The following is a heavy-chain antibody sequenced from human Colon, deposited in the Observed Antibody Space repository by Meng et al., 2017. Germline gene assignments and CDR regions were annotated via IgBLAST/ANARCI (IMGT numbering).Heavy chain of an antibody. CDR3: ARKGGDTRAFDI. Sequence: ASVKVSCKASGYTFTNYYMHWVRQPPGQGREWMGIINPSAGTTDYEQKFQGRVTMTRDTSTSTVYMELSRLTSDETAVYYCARKGGDTRAFDIWGQGTMVTVSS. D-gene: IGHD3-16*01. J-gene: IGHJ3*02. CDR2: INPSAGTT. V-gene: IGHV1-46*01. CDR1: GYTFTNYY.